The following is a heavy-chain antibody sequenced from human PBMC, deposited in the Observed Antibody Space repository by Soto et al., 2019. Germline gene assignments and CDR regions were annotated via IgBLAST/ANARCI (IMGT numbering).Heavy chain of an antibody. V-gene: IGHV4-30-2*01. CDR2: IYDSGNT. Sequence: SETLSVTCAVSGGSVTSGGFAWSWIRQTPRKGLEWIGYIYDSGNTNYNGSLKSRVTISIDRSKNHVSLRMTSVTAADTAIYYCARALRARFDPWGQGILVTVSS. CDR3: ARALRARFDP. J-gene: IGHJ5*02. CDR1: GGSVTSGGFA. D-gene: IGHD3-3*01.